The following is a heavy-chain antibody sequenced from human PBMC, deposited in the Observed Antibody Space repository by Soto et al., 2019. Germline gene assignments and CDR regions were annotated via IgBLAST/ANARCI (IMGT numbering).Heavy chain of an antibody. D-gene: IGHD2-2*01. CDR2: ISSSSSYI. CDR1: GFTFSSYS. V-gene: IGHV3-21*01. Sequence: PGGSLRLSCAASGFTFSSYSMNWVRQAPGKGLEWVSSISSSSSYIYYADSVKGRFTISRDNAKNSLYLQMNSLRAEDTAVYYCSRDLGYCSSTSCLPDWFDPWGQGTLVTVSS. J-gene: IGHJ5*02. CDR3: SRDLGYCSSTSCLPDWFDP.